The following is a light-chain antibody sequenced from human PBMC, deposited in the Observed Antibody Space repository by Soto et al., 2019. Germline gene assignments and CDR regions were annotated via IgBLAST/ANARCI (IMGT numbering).Light chain of an antibody. J-gene: IGLJ2*01. CDR1: SSNIGAGHV. Sequence: QSVLTQPPSVSGAPGQRVTISCTGSSSNIGAGHVVHWYQQFPGRAPKLLIYGSSNRPSGVPDRFSGSKSGTSASQAITGLQAEDEADYYCQSYDNTLSAAVFGGGTQLTVL. V-gene: IGLV1-40*01. CDR3: QSYDNTLSAAV. CDR2: GSS.